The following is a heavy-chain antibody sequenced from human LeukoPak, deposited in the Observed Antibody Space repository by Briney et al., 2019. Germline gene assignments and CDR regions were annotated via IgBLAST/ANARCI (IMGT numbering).Heavy chain of an antibody. J-gene: IGHJ4*02. D-gene: IGHD3-9*01. Sequence: PSETLSLTCAVYGGSFSGYYWSWIRQPPGKGLEWIGEINHSGSTNYNPSLKSRVTISVDTSKNQFSLKLSSVTAADTAVYYCARWPRYYDILPGYLYFDYWGQGTLVTVSS. V-gene: IGHV4-34*01. CDR3: ARWPRYYDILPGYLYFDY. CDR1: GGSFSGYY. CDR2: INHSGST.